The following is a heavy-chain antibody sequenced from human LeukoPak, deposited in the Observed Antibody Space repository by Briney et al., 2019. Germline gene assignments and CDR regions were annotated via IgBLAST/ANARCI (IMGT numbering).Heavy chain of an antibody. CDR2: IIPTFGTV. D-gene: IGHD4-23*01. J-gene: IGHJ4*02. CDR1: GGTFSNYA. CDR3: ASTMKTTVVTFLFDY. V-gene: IGHV1-69*13. Sequence: EASVKVSCKASGGTFSNYAISWVRQAPGQGLEWMGGIIPTFGTVNYAQKFQGRVTITADESTSTAYMELSSLRSEDTAIYYCASTMKTTVVTFLFDYWGQGTLVTVSS.